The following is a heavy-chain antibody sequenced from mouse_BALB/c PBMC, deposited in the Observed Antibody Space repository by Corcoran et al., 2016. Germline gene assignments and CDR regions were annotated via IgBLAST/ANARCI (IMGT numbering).Heavy chain of an antibody. Sequence: QVQLQQSGAELMKPGASVKISCKATGYTFSSYWIEWVKQRPGHGLEWIGENLPGSGSTNYNEKFKGKATFTADTSSNTAYMQLSSLTSEDSAVYYCASPFYYGSSGFAYWGQGTLVTVSA. D-gene: IGHD1-1*01. CDR1: GYTFSSYW. V-gene: IGHV1-9*01. J-gene: IGHJ3*01. CDR3: ASPFYYGSSGFAY. CDR2: NLPGSGST.